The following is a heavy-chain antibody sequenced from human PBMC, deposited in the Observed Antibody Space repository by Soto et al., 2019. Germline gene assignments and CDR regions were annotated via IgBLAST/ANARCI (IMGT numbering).Heavy chain of an antibody. V-gene: IGHV1-2*02. Sequence: ASVKVSCKASGYTFTGYYMHWVRQAPGQGLEWMGWINPNSGGTNYAQKFQGRVTMTRDTSISTAYMELSRLRSDDTALYYCARDQAYYYGSGSYYNFYGIEVWGQGTTVTVSS. D-gene: IGHD3-10*01. CDR3: ARDQAYYYGSGSYYNFYGIEV. J-gene: IGHJ6*02. CDR2: INPNSGGT. CDR1: GYTFTGYY.